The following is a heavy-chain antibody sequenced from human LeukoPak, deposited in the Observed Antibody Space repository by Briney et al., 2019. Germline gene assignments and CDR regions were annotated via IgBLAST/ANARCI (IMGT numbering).Heavy chain of an antibody. Sequence: GGSLRLSCAASGFTFSNYGVNWVRQSPGKGLEWVSYISSSGSTMYYADSVKGRFTISRDNAKDSLYLQMNSLRADDTAVYYCARGEMVQVYWGQGTLVTVSS. CDR3: ARGEMVQVY. J-gene: IGHJ4*02. CDR1: GFTFSNYG. D-gene: IGHD5-24*01. V-gene: IGHV3-48*01. CDR2: ISSSGSTM.